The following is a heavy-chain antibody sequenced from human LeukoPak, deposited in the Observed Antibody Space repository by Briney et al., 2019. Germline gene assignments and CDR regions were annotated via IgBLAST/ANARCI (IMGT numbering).Heavy chain of an antibody. V-gene: IGHV4-59*08. CDR1: GGSISSYY. Sequence: KPSETLSLTCTVSGGSISSYYWSWIRQPPGKGLEWIGYIYYSGSTNYNPSLKSRVTISVDTSKNQFSLKLSSVTAADTAVYYCARAGYYYYGMDVWGQGTTVTVSS. CDR3: ARAGYYYYGMDV. J-gene: IGHJ6*02. CDR2: IYYSGST.